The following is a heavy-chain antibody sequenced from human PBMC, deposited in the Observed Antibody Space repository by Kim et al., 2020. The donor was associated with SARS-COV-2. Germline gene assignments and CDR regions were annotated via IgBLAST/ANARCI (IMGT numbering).Heavy chain of an antibody. CDR3: AREVSGSYES. D-gene: IGHD1-26*01. CDR2: R. Sequence: RSYADSVKGRFTISRDDDKNTLYLQMNSLRAEDTAVYYCAREVSGSYESWGQGTLVTVSS. V-gene: IGHV3-74*01. J-gene: IGHJ4*02.